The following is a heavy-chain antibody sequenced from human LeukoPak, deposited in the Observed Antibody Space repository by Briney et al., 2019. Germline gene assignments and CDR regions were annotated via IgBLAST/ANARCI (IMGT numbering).Heavy chain of an antibody. D-gene: IGHD5-12*01. CDR1: GFTFSNYW. CDR2: IRYDGNDK. Sequence: GGSLRLSCAASGFTFSNYWMSWVRQAPGKGLDWVAFIRYDGNDKNYVESVKGRFTISRDNSKNTVYLQMNSLRAEDTAVYYCAKGPSGYHNTGGQGTLVTVSS. J-gene: IGHJ4*02. V-gene: IGHV3-30*02. CDR3: AKGPSGYHNT.